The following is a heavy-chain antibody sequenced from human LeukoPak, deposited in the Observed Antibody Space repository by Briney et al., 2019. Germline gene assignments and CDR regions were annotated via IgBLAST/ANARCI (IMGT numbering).Heavy chain of an antibody. CDR2: INHSGST. V-gene: IGHV4-34*01. CDR1: GGSLSGYY. J-gene: IGHJ6*03. D-gene: IGHD3-3*01. CDR3: ARGPTIFGTNYYYYMDV. Sequence: KPSETLSLTCAVYGGSLSGYYWSWIRQPPGKGLEWIGEINHSGSTNYNPSLKSRVTISVDTSKNQFSLKLSSVTAADTAVYYCARGPTIFGTNYYYYMDVWGKGTTVTVSS.